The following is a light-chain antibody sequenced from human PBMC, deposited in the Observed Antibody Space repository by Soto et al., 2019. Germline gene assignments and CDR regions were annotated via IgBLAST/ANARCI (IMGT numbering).Light chain of an antibody. Sequence: DIQLTQSPSFLSASVGDRVTITCRASQSISSYLAWYQQKPGKAPKLLIYAASTWPSGIPSTFSGSGSGTEFTLTISSLQPEDFAAYYCQQLNSYPLTFGPGTKVDIK. V-gene: IGKV1-9*01. CDR2: AAS. J-gene: IGKJ3*01. CDR3: QQLNSYPLT. CDR1: QSISSY.